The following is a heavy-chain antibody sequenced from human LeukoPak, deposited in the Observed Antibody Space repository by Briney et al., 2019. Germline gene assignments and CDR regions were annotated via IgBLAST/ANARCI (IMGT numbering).Heavy chain of an antibody. J-gene: IGHJ4*02. Sequence: SETLSLTCTVSGGSISSYYWSWIRQPPGKGLEWIGYIYYSGSTNYNPSLKSRVTISVDTSKNQLSLKLISVTAADTAVYYCARKASIRGGFHWGQGTLVTVSS. CDR3: ARKASIRGGFH. V-gene: IGHV4-59*12. D-gene: IGHD2-2*01. CDR2: IYYSGST. CDR1: GGSISSYY.